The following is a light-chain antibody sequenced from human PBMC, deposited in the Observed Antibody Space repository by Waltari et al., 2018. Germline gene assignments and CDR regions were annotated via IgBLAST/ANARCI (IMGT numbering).Light chain of an antibody. CDR1: QSVLNNT. CDR2: GAS. J-gene: IGKJ1*01. V-gene: IGKV3-20*01. CDR3: QQYGRSPWT. Sequence: EIVLTQSPGSLSLSPGYRATLTCRASQSVLNNTLSCYQQKPGQAPSLLIYGASTRAIGIPSRFSGSGSGTDFTLSISRLGPEDFAVYYCQQYGRSPWTFGQGTKVEI.